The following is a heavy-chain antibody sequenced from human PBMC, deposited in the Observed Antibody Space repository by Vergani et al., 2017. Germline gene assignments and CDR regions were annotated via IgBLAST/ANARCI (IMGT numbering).Heavy chain of an antibody. CDR3: ARDLEVRGQAVYYYYGMDV. D-gene: IGHD3-22*01. CDR1: GYTFTSYY. Sequence: QVQLVQSGAEVKKPGASVKVSCKASGYTFTSYYMHWVRQAPGQGLEWMGIINPSGGSTSYAQKFQGRVTMTRDTSTSTVYMELSSLRSEDTAVYYCARDLEVRGQAVYYYYGMDVWGQGTTVTVSS. V-gene: IGHV1-46*03. CDR2: INPSGGST. J-gene: IGHJ6*02.